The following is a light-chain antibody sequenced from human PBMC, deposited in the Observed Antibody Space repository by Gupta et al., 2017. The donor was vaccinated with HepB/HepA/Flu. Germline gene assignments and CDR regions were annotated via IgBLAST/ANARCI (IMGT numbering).Light chain of an antibody. Sequence: EIVLTQSPVTLSLSPGERASLSCRASQSVTTSLAWYQQKPGQAPRLLIYDASIRATGIPARFSGSGSETDFTLTISSLEPEDFAIYYCQQRSHWPSYTFGQGTKVEI. V-gene: IGKV3-11*01. CDR3: QQRSHWPSYT. CDR1: QSVTTS. CDR2: DAS. J-gene: IGKJ2*01.